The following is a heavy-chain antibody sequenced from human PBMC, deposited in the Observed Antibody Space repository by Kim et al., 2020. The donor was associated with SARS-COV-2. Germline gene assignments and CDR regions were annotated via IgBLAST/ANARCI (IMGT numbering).Heavy chain of an antibody. J-gene: IGHJ4*01. D-gene: IGHD6-19*01. CDR1: GFTFSSYA. V-gene: IGHV3-23*01. CDR2: ISASADST. CDR3: VRWLTFFDY. Sequence: GGSLRLSCAASGFTFSSYAINWVRRAPGKGPEWVSAISASADSTLYGDSVKGRFTISRDNSKNTVYLQMNSLRAEDTAVYYCVRWLTFFDYWGHGTLVTV.